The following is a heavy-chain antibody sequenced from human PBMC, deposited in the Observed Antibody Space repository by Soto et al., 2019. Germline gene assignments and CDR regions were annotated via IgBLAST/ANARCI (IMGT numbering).Heavy chain of an antibody. D-gene: IGHD1-26*01. V-gene: IGHV1-45*02. CDR3: AGGGAGSGPFTWELPDH. CDR2: ITPFSGDV. CDR1: GNTFTYRY. J-gene: IGHJ4*02. Sequence: QMQLVQFGAEVKKTGSSVTVSCKALGNTFTYRYLHWVRQAPGQALEWMGWITPFSGDVHYAQKFQERVSITRDRSLNTAYMQMTRLRSEDTAMYFCAGGGAGSGPFTWELPDHWGQGTLVTVSS.